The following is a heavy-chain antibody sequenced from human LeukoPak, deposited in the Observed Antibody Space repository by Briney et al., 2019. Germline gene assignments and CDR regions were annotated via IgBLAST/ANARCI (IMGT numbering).Heavy chain of an antibody. CDR1: GFTFSDYY. CDR2: ISSSGSTI. V-gene: IGHV3-11*01. Sequence: GGSLRLSCAASGFTFSDYYMSWIRQAPGKGLEWVSYISSSGSTIYYADSVKGRFTISRDNAKNSLYLQMNSLRAEDTAVYYCATVGVVVPAAVYFDYWGQGTLVTVSS. J-gene: IGHJ4*02. D-gene: IGHD2-2*01. CDR3: ATVGVVVPAAVYFDY.